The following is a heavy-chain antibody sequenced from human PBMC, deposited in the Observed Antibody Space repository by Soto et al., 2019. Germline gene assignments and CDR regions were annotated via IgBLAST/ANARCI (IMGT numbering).Heavy chain of an antibody. Sequence: PGGSLRLSCAASGFTFSSYGMHWVRQGPGKGLERVAVIWYDGSNKYYADSVKGRFTISRDNSKNTLYLQKNSPRAEDTAVFYCARGSGRRPYCTAVWGQGTTVTVSS. J-gene: IGHJ6*02. V-gene: IGHV3-33*01. CDR3: ARGSGRRPYCTAV. D-gene: IGHD3-10*01. CDR2: IWYDGSNK. CDR1: GFTFSSYG.